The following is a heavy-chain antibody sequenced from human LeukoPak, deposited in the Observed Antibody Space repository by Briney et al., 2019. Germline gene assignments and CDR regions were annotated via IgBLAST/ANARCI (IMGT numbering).Heavy chain of an antibody. D-gene: IGHD2-2*01. V-gene: IGHV3-21*01. J-gene: IGHJ4*02. CDR2: ISAGSNYV. CDR1: GFIFRDYS. CDR3: ARDASTRCYLCEVDY. Sequence: GGSLTLSWAASGFIFRDYSMNWVRQAPGKGLEWVSSISAGSNYVYYGDSVKGRFTISRDNAKNSLYLQMSSLRAEDTAVYYCARDASTRCYLCEVDYWGQGTLVTVSS.